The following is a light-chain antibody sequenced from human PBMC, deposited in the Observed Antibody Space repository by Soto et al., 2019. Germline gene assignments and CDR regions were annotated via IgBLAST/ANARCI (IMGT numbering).Light chain of an antibody. J-gene: IGKJ5*01. CDR1: QSVRSS. CDR3: QNHNSAPIT. V-gene: IGKV3-15*01. Sequence: DIVMTQSPGTLSVSPGERATLFCRASQSVRSSLAWYQQKPGQAPRLFIYDASTRATGIPARFSGSGSGTEFTLTISSLQPEDVASYYCQNHNSAPITFGQGTRLEIK. CDR2: DAS.